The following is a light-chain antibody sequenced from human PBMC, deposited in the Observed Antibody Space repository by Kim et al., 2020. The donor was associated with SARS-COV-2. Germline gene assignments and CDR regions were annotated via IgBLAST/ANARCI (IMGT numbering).Light chain of an antibody. CDR1: QSISIK. Sequence: SPGGGATLSCRASQSISIKLAWYQQKPGQAPRLLMYGSSTRATGIPARFSGSGSGTEFTLTISSLESEDSAVYYCQQYHNWPPVTFGQGTRLEIK. CDR2: GSS. CDR3: QQYHNWPPVT. J-gene: IGKJ5*01. V-gene: IGKV3-15*01.